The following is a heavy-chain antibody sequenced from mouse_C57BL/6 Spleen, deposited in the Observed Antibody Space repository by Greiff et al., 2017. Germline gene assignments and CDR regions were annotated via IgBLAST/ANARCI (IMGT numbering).Heavy chain of an antibody. CDR2: IYPGDGDT. Sequence: QVQLQQSGAELVKPGASVTISCKASGYAFSSYWMNWVKQRPGKGLEWIGQIYPGDGDTNYNGKFKGKATLTADKSSSTAYMQLSSLTSEDSAVYFCARKVTGTGYAMDYWGQGTSVTVSS. CDR1: GYAFSSYW. V-gene: IGHV1-80*01. J-gene: IGHJ4*01. CDR3: ARKVTGTGYAMDY. D-gene: IGHD4-1*01.